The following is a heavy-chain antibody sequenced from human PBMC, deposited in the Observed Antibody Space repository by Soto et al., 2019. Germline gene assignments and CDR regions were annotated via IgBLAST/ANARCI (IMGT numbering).Heavy chain of an antibody. CDR1: GGSFSGYY. J-gene: IGHJ5*02. Sequence: SETLSLTXAVYGGSFSGYYWSWIRQPPGKGLEWIGEINHSGSTNYNPSLKSRVTMSVDTSKNQFSLKLSSVTAADTAVYYCASTVVVAVTQKGHPWGQGTLVTVSS. CDR3: ASTVVVAVTQKGHP. CDR2: INHSGST. V-gene: IGHV4-34*01. D-gene: IGHD2-15*01.